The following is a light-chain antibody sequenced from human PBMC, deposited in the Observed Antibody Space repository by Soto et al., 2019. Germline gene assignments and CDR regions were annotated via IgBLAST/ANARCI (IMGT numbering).Light chain of an antibody. CDR1: QFLSSY. CDR2: DTS. J-gene: IGKJ5*01. Sequence: IVLSQSPATLSLAPGERATLSCRASQFLSSYLAWYQQKPGQPPRLLIYDTSNRATGIPARFSGSRSGTDFTLTISSLEPEDFGVYFCHQRNKFGQGTRLAIK. V-gene: IGKV3-11*01. CDR3: HQRNK.